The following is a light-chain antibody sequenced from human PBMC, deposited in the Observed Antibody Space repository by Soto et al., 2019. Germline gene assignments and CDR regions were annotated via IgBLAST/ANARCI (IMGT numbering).Light chain of an antibody. Sequence: QPVLTQSPSASASLGASVKLTCTLSSRHSSYAIAWHQQQPEKGPRYLMKLNSDGRHTKGDGIPDRCSGSSSGTERYLTISSLQSEDEADYYCQTWGTGILVFGGGTKLTVL. CDR2: LNSDGRH. J-gene: IGLJ2*01. V-gene: IGLV4-69*01. CDR3: QTWGTGILV. CDR1: SRHSSYA.